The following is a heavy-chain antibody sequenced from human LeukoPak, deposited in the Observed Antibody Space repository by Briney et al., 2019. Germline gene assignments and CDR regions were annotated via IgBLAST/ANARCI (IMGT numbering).Heavy chain of an antibody. CDR3: ARVVGGLQPYFDY. Sequence: ASVKVSCKASGYTFNSYYIHWVRQAPGQGLEWMGIINPSGGSTSYAQKFQGRVTMTRDTSTSTVYMELSSLRSEDTAVYYCARVVGGLQPYFDYWGQGTLVTISS. V-gene: IGHV1-46*02. J-gene: IGHJ4*02. CDR1: GYTFNSYY. D-gene: IGHD5-24*01. CDR2: INPSGGST.